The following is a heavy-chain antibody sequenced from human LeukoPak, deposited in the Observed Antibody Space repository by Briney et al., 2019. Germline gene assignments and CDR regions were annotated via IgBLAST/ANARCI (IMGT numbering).Heavy chain of an antibody. V-gene: IGHV4-38-2*02. D-gene: IGHD6-13*01. J-gene: IGHJ3*02. CDR1: GYSISGAYY. CDR3: ARDIAAAAFDAFDI. Sequence: PSETLSLTCTVSGYSISGAYYWGWIRQPPGKGLEWIGSIYHSGSTYYNPSLKSRVTISVDTSKNQFSLKLSSVTAADTAVYYCARDIAAAAFDAFDIWGQGTMVTVSS. CDR2: IYHSGST.